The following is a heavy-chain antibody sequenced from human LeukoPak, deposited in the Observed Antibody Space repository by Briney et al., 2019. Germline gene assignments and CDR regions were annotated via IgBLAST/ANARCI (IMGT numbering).Heavy chain of an antibody. CDR1: GGSFSGYY. Sequence: SETLSLTCAVYGGSFSGYYWSWIRQPPGKGLEWIGEINHSGSTNYNPSLKSRVTTSVDTSKNQFSLKLSSVTAADTAVYYCARYSYGGFDYWGQGTLVTVSS. CDR3: ARYSYGGFDY. V-gene: IGHV4-34*01. D-gene: IGHD5-18*01. J-gene: IGHJ4*02. CDR2: INHSGST.